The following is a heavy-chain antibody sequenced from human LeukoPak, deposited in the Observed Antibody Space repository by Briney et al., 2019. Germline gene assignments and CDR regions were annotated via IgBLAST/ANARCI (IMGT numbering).Heavy chain of an antibody. J-gene: IGHJ2*01. CDR2: LYSGSDT. CDR3: ARVGDYFHWYLDL. CDR1: GFSVSLNY. D-gene: IGHD3-9*01. Sequence: GGSLTLSCAPSGFSVSLNYMNWVRQAPGKGLEWVSILYSGSDTYYADSVKGRFTISRDSSKNMLFLHMNSLRAEETAVYYCARVGDYFHWYLDLWGRGILVTVSS. V-gene: IGHV3-53*01.